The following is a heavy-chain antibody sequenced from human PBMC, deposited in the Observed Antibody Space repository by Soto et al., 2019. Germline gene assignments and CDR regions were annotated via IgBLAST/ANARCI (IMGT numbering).Heavy chain of an antibody. J-gene: IGHJ4*02. CDR2: IIPIFGTA. D-gene: IGHD3-22*01. V-gene: IGHV1-69*01. CDR3: AGVARSYYDSSGYYPFDY. CDR1: GGTFSSYA. Sequence: QVQLVQSGAEVKKPGSSVKVSCKASGGTFSSYAISWVRQAHGQGLEWMGGIIPIFGTANYAQKFQGRVTITADESTSTAYMELSSLRSEDTAVYYCAGVARSYYDSSGYYPFDYWGQGTLVTVSS.